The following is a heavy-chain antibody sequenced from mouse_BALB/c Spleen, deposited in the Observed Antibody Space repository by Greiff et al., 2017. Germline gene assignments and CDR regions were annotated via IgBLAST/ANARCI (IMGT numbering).Heavy chain of an antibody. CDR3: TRGGYGYPGTYAMDY. Sequence: VQLQQSGTVLARPGASVKMSCKASGYSFTSYWMHWVKQRPGQGLEWIGAIYPGNSDTSYNQKFKGKAKLTAVTSASTAYMELSSLTNEDSAVYYCTRGGYGYPGTYAMDYWGQGTSVTVSS. V-gene: IGHV1-5*01. CDR2: IYPGNSDT. D-gene: IGHD2-2*01. J-gene: IGHJ4*01. CDR1: GYSFTSYW.